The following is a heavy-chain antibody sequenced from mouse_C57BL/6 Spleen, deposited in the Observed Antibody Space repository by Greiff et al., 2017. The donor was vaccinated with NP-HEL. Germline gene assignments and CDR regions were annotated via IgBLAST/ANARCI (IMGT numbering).Heavy chain of an antibody. CDR3: ARGGYYDYDEAMDY. CDR2: IYPRDGST. J-gene: IGHJ4*01. V-gene: IGHV1-78*01. CDR1: GYTFTDHT. D-gene: IGHD2-4*01. Sequence: VKLMESDAELVKPGASVKISCKVSGYTFTDHTIHWMKQRPEQGLEWIGYIYPRDGSTKYNEKFKGKATLTADKSSSTAYMQLNSLTSEDSAVYFCARGGYYDYDEAMDYWGQGTSVTVSS.